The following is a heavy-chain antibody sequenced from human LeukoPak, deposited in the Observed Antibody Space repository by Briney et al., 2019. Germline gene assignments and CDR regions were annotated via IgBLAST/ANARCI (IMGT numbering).Heavy chain of an antibody. CDR2: INPNSGGT. V-gene: IGHV1-2*02. D-gene: IGHD2-2*01. CDR1: GYTFTGYY. J-gene: IGHJ3*02. CDR3: ARDGSSWSHASDI. Sequence: ASVKVSCKASGYTFTGYYMHWVRQAPGQGLEWMGWINPNSGGTNYAQKFQGRVTMTRDTSISTAYMELSRLRSDDTAVYYCARDGSSWSHASDIWGQGTMVTVSS.